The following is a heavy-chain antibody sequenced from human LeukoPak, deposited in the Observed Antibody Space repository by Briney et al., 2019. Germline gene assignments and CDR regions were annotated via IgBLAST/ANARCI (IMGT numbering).Heavy chain of an antibody. CDR3: ASMGGSGYDLSDY. CDR2: IIPIFGTA. CDR1: GGTFSSYA. V-gene: IGHV1-69*13. J-gene: IGHJ4*02. Sequence: SVKVSCKASGGTFSSYAISWVRQAPGQGLEWMGGIIPIFGTANYAQKFQGRVTITADESTSTAYMELSSLRSEDTAVYYCASMGGSGYDLSDYWGQGTLVTVSS. D-gene: IGHD5-12*01.